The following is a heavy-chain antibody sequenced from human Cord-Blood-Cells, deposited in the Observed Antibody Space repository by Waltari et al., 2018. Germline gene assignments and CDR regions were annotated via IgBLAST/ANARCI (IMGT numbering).Heavy chain of an antibody. CDR3: ARLRITGDWIDL. CDR2: IYYSVST. D-gene: IGHD2-21*02. Sequence: QLQLQESGPGLVKPSEHLYLPCPVSGGSISSSSYYCGWLRQPLGKGLGWIGSIYYSVSTYDNTSRKRRATICEDTSKTQFSLKLSSVTDADTAVYSCARLRITGDWIDLWGRGTLVTVSS. V-gene: IGHV4-39*01. CDR1: GGSISSSSYY. J-gene: IGHJ2*01.